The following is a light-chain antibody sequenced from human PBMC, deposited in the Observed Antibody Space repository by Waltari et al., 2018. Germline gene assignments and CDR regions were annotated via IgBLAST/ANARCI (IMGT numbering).Light chain of an antibody. J-gene: IGLJ3*02. CDR3: NSYTGSSSWV. CDR2: AVS. Sequence: QSALPHPTSVSGSPGQSITLSCTGTSRDLVFYNYVPWYQQYPGKVPQLLIYAVSDRPSGVSSRFSGSKSGNTASLTISGLQADDEADYYCNSYTGSSSWVFGGGTKLTVL. V-gene: IGLV2-14*01. CDR1: SRDLVFYNY.